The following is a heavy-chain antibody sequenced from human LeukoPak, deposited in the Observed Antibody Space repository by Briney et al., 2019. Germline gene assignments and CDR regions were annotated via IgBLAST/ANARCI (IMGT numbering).Heavy chain of an antibody. CDR2: IYSDGDT. CDR3: ARDSGFWLY. D-gene: IGHD3-22*01. CDR1: GDSITRGYEY. J-gene: IGHJ4*02. Sequence: SETLSLMCTVSGDSITRGYEYGGWSRQTPGRGVEWNENIYSDGDTSFNPSLKSRITMSVDTSKNQFSLKLNSVTAADTAVYFCARDSGFWLYWGQGTLVSVSS. V-gene: IGHV4-39*07.